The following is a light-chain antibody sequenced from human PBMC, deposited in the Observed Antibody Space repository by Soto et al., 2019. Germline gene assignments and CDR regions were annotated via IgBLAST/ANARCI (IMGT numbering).Light chain of an antibody. CDR3: QQYNTYSF. V-gene: IGKV1-5*03. CDR2: KAS. J-gene: IGKJ1*01. Sequence: DIQLTQSPSTLSASVGDRVTITCRASQNVHNWLAWYQQKPGTAPKLLISKASSLQSGVPSRFSGSGSGSQFTLTISSLQPDDVATYYCQQYNTYSFFGQGTKVEIK. CDR1: QNVHNW.